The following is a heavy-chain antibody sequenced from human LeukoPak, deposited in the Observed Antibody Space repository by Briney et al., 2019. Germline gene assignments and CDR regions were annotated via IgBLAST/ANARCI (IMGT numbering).Heavy chain of an antibody. CDR3: AASSGYFDAFDI. J-gene: IGHJ3*02. D-gene: IGHD3-22*01. V-gene: IGHV3-66*01. CDR2: IYSGGST. Sequence: GGSLRLSCAASGFTVSSNYMSWVRQAPGKGLEWVSVIYSGGSTYYADSVKGRFTISRDNPKNTLYLQMNSLRAEDTAVYYCAASSGYFDAFDIRGQGTMVTVSS. CDR1: GFTVSSNY.